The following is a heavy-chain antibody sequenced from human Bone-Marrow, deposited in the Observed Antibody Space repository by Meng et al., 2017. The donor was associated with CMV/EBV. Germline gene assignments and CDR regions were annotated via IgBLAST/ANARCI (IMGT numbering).Heavy chain of an antibody. CDR2: ISGSGGST. CDR1: GFTFSSYA. Sequence: SCAASGFTFSSYAMSWVRQAPGKGLEWVSAISGSGGSTYYADSVKGRFTISRDNSKNTLYLQMNSLRAEDTAVYYCAKSRGFGELLCYWGQGTLVTVSS. V-gene: IGHV3-23*01. CDR3: AKSRGFGELLCY. D-gene: IGHD3-10*01. J-gene: IGHJ4*02.